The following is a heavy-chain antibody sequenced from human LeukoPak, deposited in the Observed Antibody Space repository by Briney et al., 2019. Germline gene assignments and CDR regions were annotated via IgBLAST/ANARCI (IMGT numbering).Heavy chain of an antibody. CDR2: ISSSSSYI. Sequence: GGSLRLSCAASGFTFSNYSMNWVRQAPGEGLEWVSSISSSSSYIYYADSVKGRFTISRDNAKNSLYLQMNSLRAEDTAVYYCARGGIAAAGLGLDGMDVWGQGTTVTVSS. J-gene: IGHJ6*02. CDR3: ARGGIAAAGLGLDGMDV. V-gene: IGHV3-21*01. D-gene: IGHD6-13*01. CDR1: GFTFSNYS.